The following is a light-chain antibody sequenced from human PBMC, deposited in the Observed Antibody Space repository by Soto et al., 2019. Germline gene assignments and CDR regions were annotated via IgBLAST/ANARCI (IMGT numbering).Light chain of an antibody. J-gene: IGKJ1*01. CDR3: QQYHNWPRT. Sequence: EIVMTQSPATLSVFPGERATLSCRASQSVNGNLAWYQQRRGQAPRLLIYGASTRAAGIPVRFSGSGSGTEFALTISSLQSEYFAIYSCQQYHNWPRTFGQGTKVEIK. CDR1: QSVNGN. CDR2: GAS. V-gene: IGKV3-15*01.